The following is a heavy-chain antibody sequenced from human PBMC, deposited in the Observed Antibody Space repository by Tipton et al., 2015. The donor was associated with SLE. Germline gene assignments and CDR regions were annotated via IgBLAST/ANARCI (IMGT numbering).Heavy chain of an antibody. CDR2: IKQDGSEK. J-gene: IGHJ4*02. D-gene: IGHD3-22*01. CDR3: TATMIVVVIPVDY. CDR1: GFTFSSYW. V-gene: IGHV3-7*05. Sequence: SLRLSCAASGFTFSSYWMSWVRQAPGKGLEWVANIKQDGSEKYYVDSVKGRFTISRDNAKNSLYLQMNSLKTEDTAVYYCTATMIVVVIPVDYWGQGTLVTVSS.